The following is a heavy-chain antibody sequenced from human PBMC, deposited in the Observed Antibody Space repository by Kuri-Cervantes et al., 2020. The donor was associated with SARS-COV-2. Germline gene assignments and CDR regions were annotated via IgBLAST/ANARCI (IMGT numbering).Heavy chain of an antibody. CDR2: ISGSGNTI. J-gene: IGHJ6*02. CDR1: GFTLSDFY. CDR3: ARGHLWLGEKAYYYYYGLDV. V-gene: IGHV3-11*04. D-gene: IGHD3-10*01. Sequence: GESLKISCTASGFTLSDFYMTWIRQAPGKGLEWVSYISGSGNTIYYADSVKGRFTISRDNSKNTLYLQMNTLRDEDTAVYYCARGHLWLGEKAYYYYYGLDVWGQGTTVTVSS.